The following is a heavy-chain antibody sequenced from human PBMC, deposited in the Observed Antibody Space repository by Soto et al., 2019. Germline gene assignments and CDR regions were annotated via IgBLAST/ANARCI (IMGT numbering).Heavy chain of an antibody. CDR2: INPTLDST. Sequence: QEQVVQSGPAMKEPGSSVKVSCRASGIMSSGYGFSWVRQAPGQGLEWVGRINPTLDSTQYAQNLQGRVSITVDKSTDTACLEVTSLRLEDTAIYFCATMKRARLDSWGRGTVVTVSS. CDR1: GIMSSGYG. D-gene: IGHD6-25*01. J-gene: IGHJ4*02. V-gene: IGHV1-69*09. CDR3: ATMKRARLDS.